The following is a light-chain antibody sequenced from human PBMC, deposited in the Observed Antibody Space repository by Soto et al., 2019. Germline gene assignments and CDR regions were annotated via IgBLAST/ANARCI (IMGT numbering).Light chain of an antibody. V-gene: IGKV3-20*01. J-gene: IGKJ5*01. Sequence: DTVLTQSPSTLSSPPGQRAPLCCKPLQSVSSSYLVWHQQRPGQAPRLLIYGTSSRATGIPDRFSGSGSGTDFTLTISRLEPEDFAVYFCQRYGSSPLITFGRGTRLEI. CDR1: QSVSSSY. CDR3: QRYGSSPLIT. CDR2: GTS.